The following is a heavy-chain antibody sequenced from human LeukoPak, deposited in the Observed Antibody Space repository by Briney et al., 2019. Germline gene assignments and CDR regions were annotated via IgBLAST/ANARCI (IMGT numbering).Heavy chain of an antibody. D-gene: IGHD4-23*01. CDR2: IYYTGST. CDR3: ARLHYGGNYGYYYYYMDV. J-gene: IGHJ6*03. Sequence: SETLSPTCTVSGGSISSSSYYWGWIRQPPGKGLEWIGSIYYTGSTYYNPSLKSRVTISVDTSKNQFSLKLSSVTAADTAVYYCARLHYGGNYGYYYYYMDVWGKGTTVTISS. CDR1: GGSISSSSYY. V-gene: IGHV4-39*01.